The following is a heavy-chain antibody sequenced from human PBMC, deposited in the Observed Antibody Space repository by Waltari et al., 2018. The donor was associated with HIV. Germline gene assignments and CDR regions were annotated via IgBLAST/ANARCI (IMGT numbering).Heavy chain of an antibody. CDR2: ISWNSGDI. J-gene: IGHJ6*02. CDR1: GIPFDDYA. D-gene: IGHD3-3*01. CDR3: VKDGASTIFGVLNGMDV. Sequence: EVQLVESGGGSVQPGRSLRLSCTASGIPFDDYAMHRVRQPPGKGLEWVSGISWNSGDIAYADSVKGRFTISRDNTKNSLFLQMNSVRVEDTALYYCVKDGASTIFGVLNGMDVWGQGTTVTVSS. V-gene: IGHV3-9*01.